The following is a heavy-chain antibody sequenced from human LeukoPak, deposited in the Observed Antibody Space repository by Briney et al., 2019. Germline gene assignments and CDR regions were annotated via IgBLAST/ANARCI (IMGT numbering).Heavy chain of an antibody. CDR2: IYPGDSDT. J-gene: IGHJ4*02. CDR3: ARRSAVARFDY. CDR1: GYSFINYW. Sequence: GESLQISCKGSGYSFINYWIGWVRQMPGKGLEWMGIIYPGDSDTRYSPSFQGQVTISADKSIRTAYLQWSSLKASDTAIYYCARRSAVARFDYGGQGTLVTVSS. D-gene: IGHD6-19*01. V-gene: IGHV5-51*01.